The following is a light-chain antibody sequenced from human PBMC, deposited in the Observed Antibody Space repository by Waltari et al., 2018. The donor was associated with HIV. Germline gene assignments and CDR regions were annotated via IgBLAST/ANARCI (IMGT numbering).Light chain of an antibody. Sequence: QSALTQPASVSGSPGQSITISCTGPTSDVGGYNSVSWYQQHPAKAPKLVILDVSNRASGVSNRFSGSKSGNTASLTISGLQAEDEAFDYCSSYTSSDTVVFGGGTKVTVL. CDR2: DVS. J-gene: IGLJ2*01. V-gene: IGLV2-14*03. CDR1: TSDVGGYNS. CDR3: SSYTSSDTVV.